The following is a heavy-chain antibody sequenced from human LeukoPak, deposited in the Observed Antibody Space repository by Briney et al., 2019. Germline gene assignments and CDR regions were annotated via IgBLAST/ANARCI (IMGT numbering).Heavy chain of an antibody. D-gene: IGHD3-22*01. J-gene: IGHJ5*02. V-gene: IGHV4-39*01. CDR3: ARHSYYYDSSGYYTSMFDP. CDR2: IYYSGST. Sequence: PSQTLSLTCTVSGGSISSGDYYWGWIRQPPGKGLEWIGSIYYSGSTYYNPSLKSRVTISVDTSKNQFSLKLSSVTAADTAVYYCARHSYYYDSSGYYTSMFDPWGQGTLVTVSS. CDR1: GGSISSGDYY.